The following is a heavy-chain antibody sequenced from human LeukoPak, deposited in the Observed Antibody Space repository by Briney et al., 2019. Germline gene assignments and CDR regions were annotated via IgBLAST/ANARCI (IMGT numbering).Heavy chain of an antibody. CDR3: ACLLGITGTTGTHDAFDI. Sequence: GESLKISCKGSGYSFTTYWIGWVRQMPGKGLEWMGIIYPGDSDTKYSPSFQGQVTFSADKSISTAYLQWSSLKASDTAMYYCACLLGITGTTGTHDAFDIWGQGTMVTVSS. CDR2: IYPGDSDT. CDR1: GYSFTTYW. D-gene: IGHD1-7*01. V-gene: IGHV5-51*01. J-gene: IGHJ3*02.